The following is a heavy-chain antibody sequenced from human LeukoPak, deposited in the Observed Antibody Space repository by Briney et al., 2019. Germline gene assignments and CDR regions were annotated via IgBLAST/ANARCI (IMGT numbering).Heavy chain of an antibody. V-gene: IGHV1-2*02. Sequence: ASVTVSCKASVYTFTAYYMHWVRQAPGQGLEWMGWINPTRAGTNYAQKFQDRVTLTRDTSINTAFMELSRLRSDDTAVYYCARGNDNIWGSYPSGFWGQGTLVTVSS. CDR3: ARGNDNIWGSYPSGF. J-gene: IGHJ4*02. CDR2: INPTRAGT. CDR1: VYTFTAYY. D-gene: IGHD3-16*02.